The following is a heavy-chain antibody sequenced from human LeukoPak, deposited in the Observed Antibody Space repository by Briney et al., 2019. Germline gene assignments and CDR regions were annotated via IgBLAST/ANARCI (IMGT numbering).Heavy chain of an antibody. CDR3: ARDLTTVTTKAWDY. CDR1: GFTFSSYA. Sequence: GRSLRLSCAASGFTFSSYAMHWVRQAPGKGLEWVAVISYDGSNKYYADSVKGRFTISRDNSKNTLYLQMISLRAEDTAVYYCARDLTTVTTKAWDYWGQGTLVTVSS. D-gene: IGHD4-17*01. J-gene: IGHJ4*02. CDR2: ISYDGSNK. V-gene: IGHV3-30-3*01.